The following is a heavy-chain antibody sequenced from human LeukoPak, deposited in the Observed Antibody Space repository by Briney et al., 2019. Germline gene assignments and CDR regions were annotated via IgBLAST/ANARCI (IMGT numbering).Heavy chain of an antibody. D-gene: IGHD3-10*01. Sequence: SVKLSCKASGGTFSSYTISWVRLAPGQGLEWMGRIIPILGIANYAQKFQGRVTITADKSTSTAYMELSSLRSEDTAVYYCARDSGREPDNYWGQGTLVTVSS. J-gene: IGHJ4*02. CDR1: GGTFSSYT. CDR3: ARDSGREPDNY. V-gene: IGHV1-69*04. CDR2: IIPILGIA.